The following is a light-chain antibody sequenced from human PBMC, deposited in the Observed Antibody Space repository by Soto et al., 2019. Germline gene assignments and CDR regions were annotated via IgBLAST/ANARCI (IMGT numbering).Light chain of an antibody. CDR2: AAS. V-gene: IGKV3-15*01. CDR3: QQYYHWPRT. CDR1: QSITST. J-gene: IGKJ1*01. Sequence: EVVLAQPPATLSVPPGERTTLSSTASQSITSTLAWYQQNPGQAPRLLIFAASTRATGIPARFSGSGSGTDFILTITSLQSEDFAFYYCQQYYHWPRTFGQGTKVDIK.